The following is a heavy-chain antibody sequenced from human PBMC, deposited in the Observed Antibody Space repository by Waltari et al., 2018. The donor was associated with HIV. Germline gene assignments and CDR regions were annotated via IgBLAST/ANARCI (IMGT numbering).Heavy chain of an antibody. V-gene: IGHV4-34*01. CDR2: INDSGST. D-gene: IGHD5-18*01. CDR1: GGSFSGYY. J-gene: IGHJ4*02. Sequence: QVQLQQWGAGLLKPSETLSLTCAVYGGSFSGYYWSWIRQPPGKGLEWIGEINDSGSTNYNPSLKSRVSMSVDTSKNQFALRVSSVTAADTAVYYCARACRDSYGYRAAYLGQGTLVTVSS. CDR3: ARACRDSYGYRAAY.